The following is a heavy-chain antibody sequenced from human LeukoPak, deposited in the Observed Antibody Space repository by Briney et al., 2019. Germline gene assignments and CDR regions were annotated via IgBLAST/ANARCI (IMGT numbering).Heavy chain of an antibody. Sequence: PGRSLRLSCAASGFTFDDYAMHWVRQAPGKGLEWVSGISWNSGTIGYADSVKGRFTISRDNAKNSLYLQMNSLRAEDMAFYHCAKDYTSGWYGAFDIWGQGTMVTVSS. CDR1: GFTFDDYA. J-gene: IGHJ3*02. V-gene: IGHV3-9*03. D-gene: IGHD6-19*01. CDR3: AKDYTSGWYGAFDI. CDR2: ISWNSGTI.